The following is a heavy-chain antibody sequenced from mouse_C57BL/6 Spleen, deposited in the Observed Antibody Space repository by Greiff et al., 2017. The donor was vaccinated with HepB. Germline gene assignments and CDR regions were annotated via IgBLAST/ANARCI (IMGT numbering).Heavy chain of an antibody. CDR1: GYTFTSYW. J-gene: IGHJ2*01. Sequence: QVQLKQPGAELVKPGASVKLSCKASGYTFTSYWMHWVKQRPGQGLEWIGMIHPNSGSTNYNEKFKSKATLTVDKSSSTAYMQLSSLTSEDSAVYYCARPFITTVVRADYWGQGTTLTVSS. D-gene: IGHD1-1*01. V-gene: IGHV1-64*01. CDR3: ARPFITTVVRADY. CDR2: IHPNSGST.